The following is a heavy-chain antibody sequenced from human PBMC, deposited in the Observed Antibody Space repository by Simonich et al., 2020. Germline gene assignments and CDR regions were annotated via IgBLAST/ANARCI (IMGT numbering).Heavy chain of an antibody. CDR1: GYTFTGYY. CDR3: ARVFREYSSSSGAFDI. Sequence: QVQLVQSGAEVKKPGASVKVSCKASGYTFTGYYMHWVRQAPGQGLERRGRINPNSGGTNYAQKFQGRVTMTRDTAISTAYMELSRLRSDDTAVYYCARVFREYSSSSGAFDIWGQGTMVTVSS. J-gene: IGHJ3*02. CDR2: INPNSGGT. D-gene: IGHD6-6*01. V-gene: IGHV1-2*06.